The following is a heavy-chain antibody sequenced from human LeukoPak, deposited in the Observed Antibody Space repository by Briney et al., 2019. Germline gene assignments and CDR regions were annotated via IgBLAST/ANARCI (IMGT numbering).Heavy chain of an antibody. J-gene: IGHJ4*02. CDR3: ARGKGIAVSSFDY. CDR2: ISGSGGST. Sequence: GRSLRLSCAASGFTFDDYAMHWVRQAPGKGLEWVSGISGSGGSTYYADSVKGRFTISRDNSKNTLSLQMNSLRAEDTALYYCARGKGIAVSSFDYWGQGTLVTVSS. V-gene: IGHV3-23*01. CDR1: GFTFDDYA. D-gene: IGHD6-19*01.